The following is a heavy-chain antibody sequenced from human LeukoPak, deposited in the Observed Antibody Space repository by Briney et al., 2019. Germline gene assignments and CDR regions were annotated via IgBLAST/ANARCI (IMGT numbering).Heavy chain of an antibody. CDR3: ARGGGPEWELLFSFDY. D-gene: IGHD1-26*01. CDR2: INPNSGGT. Sequence: ASVKVSCKASGYTFTGYYMHWVRQAPGQGLEWMGWINPNSGGTNYAQKFQGRVTMTRDTSISTAYMELSRLRSDDTAVYYCARGGGPEWELLFSFDYWGQGTLVTVSS. V-gene: IGHV1-2*02. CDR1: GYTFTGYY. J-gene: IGHJ4*02.